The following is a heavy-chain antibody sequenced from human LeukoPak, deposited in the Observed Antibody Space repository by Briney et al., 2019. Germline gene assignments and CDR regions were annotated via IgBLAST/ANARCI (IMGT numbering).Heavy chain of an antibody. CDR2: IYSCDST. CDR1: GFTVSNNY. CDR3: AKEGLLWFGDPIDYYFDY. J-gene: IGHJ4*02. V-gene: IGHV3-66*01. Sequence: GGSLRLSCAASGFTVSNNYMTWVRQAPGKGLEWVSLIYSCDSTYYTDSVKGRFTISRDNSKNTLYLQMNSLRAEDTAVYYCAKEGLLWFGDPIDYYFDYWGQGTLVTVSS. D-gene: IGHD3-10*01.